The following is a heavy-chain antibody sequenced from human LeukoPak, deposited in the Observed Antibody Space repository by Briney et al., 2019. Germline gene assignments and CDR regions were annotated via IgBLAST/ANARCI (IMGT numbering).Heavy chain of an antibody. J-gene: IGHJ6*03. Sequence: GGSLRLSCAASGFTFSSYAMHWVRQAPGKGLEWVANIKQDGSEKHYVDSVKGRFTISRDNAKNSLYLQMSSLRAEDTAVYYCTRVEETATTAAIIRKYSYYYYYMDVWGKGNTVTVSS. V-gene: IGHV3-7*01. D-gene: IGHD4-11*01. CDR2: IKQDGSEK. CDR3: TRVEETATTAAIIRKYSYYYYYMDV. CDR1: GFTFSSYA.